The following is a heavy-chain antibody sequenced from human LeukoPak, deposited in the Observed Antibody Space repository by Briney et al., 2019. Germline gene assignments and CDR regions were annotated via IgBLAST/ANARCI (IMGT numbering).Heavy chain of an antibody. D-gene: IGHD4-17*01. CDR2: IYYSGST. CDR1: GGSISSSSYY. V-gene: IGHV4-39*01. CDR3: ARRFTVTITSDAFDI. J-gene: IGHJ3*02. Sequence: SETLSLTCTVSGGSISSSSYYWGWIRQPPGKGLEWIGSIYYSGSTYYNPSLKSRVTISVDTSKNQFSLKLSSVTAADTAVYYCARRFTVTITSDAFDIWGQGTMVTVSS.